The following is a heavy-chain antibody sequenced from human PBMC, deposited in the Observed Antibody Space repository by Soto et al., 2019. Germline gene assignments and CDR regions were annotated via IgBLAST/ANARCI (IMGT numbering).Heavy chain of an antibody. J-gene: IGHJ5*02. CDR1: GGSISSSSYY. D-gene: IGHD3-22*01. Sequence: QLQLQESGPGLVKPSETLSLTCTVSGGSISSSSYYWGWIRQPPGKGLEWIGSIYYSGSTYYNPSLKSRVTISVDTSKNQFSLELSSVTAADTAVYYCARHGYYDSSGYYYVRWFDPWGQGTLVTVSS. CDR2: IYYSGST. V-gene: IGHV4-39*01. CDR3: ARHGYYDSSGYYYVRWFDP.